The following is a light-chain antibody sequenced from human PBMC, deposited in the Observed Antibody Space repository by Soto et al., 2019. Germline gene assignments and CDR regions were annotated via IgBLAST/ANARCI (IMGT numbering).Light chain of an antibody. V-gene: IGKV3-11*01. J-gene: IGKJ4*01. CDR3: QQRSHWRET. CDR2: DAS. Sequence: EIVLTQSPATLSLSPGERATLSCRASQSVSSYLAWYQQKPGQAPRLLIYDASNRATGIPARFSGSGSGTDFTLTISSLEPEDFAVYYCQQRSHWRETFGGGTKVEIK. CDR1: QSVSSY.